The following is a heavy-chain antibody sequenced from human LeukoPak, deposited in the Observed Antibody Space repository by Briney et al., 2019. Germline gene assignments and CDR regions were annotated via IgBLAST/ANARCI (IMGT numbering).Heavy chain of an antibody. CDR2: ISFDGSNK. CDR3: ARTDQQWLARGAFDY. CDR1: GFTFSSYA. D-gene: IGHD6-19*01. V-gene: IGHV3-30-3*01. Sequence: PGGSLRLSCAASGFTFSSYALHWVCQAPGKGLQWVAIISFDGSNKNYADSVQGRFTISRDNSKNTLYLQMNSLRVEDTAVYYCARTDQQWLARGAFDYWGQGTLVTVSS. J-gene: IGHJ4*02.